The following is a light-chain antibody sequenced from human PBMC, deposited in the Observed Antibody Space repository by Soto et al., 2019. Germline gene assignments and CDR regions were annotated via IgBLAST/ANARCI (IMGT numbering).Light chain of an antibody. V-gene: IGLV2-14*01. J-gene: IGLJ1*01. CDR2: DVS. CDR1: RREVGGYNY. Sequence: QSVLTQPASLSGSPWQSITLSCTGTRREVGGYNYVSWYQQHPGKAPKLMIYDVSNRPSGVSNRFSGSKSGNTASLTISGLQAEDEADYYCSSYTSSSTLVVFGTGTKVTVL. CDR3: SSYTSSSTLVV.